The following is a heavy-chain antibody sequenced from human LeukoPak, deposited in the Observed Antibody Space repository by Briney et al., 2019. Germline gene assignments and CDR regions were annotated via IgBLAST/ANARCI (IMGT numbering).Heavy chain of an antibody. V-gene: IGHV3-23*01. CDR1: GFTFPNYV. J-gene: IGHJ4*02. CDR2: ISGSGGNT. CDR3: ARDTRREGYWSGLFDY. D-gene: IGHD2-15*01. Sequence: GGSLRLSCAASGFTFPNYVMSWVSQAPGKGLEWVSGISGSGGNTYYADSVKGRFTISRDNSKNTLCLQMNSLRAEDTAVYYCARDTRREGYWSGLFDYWGQGTLVTVSS.